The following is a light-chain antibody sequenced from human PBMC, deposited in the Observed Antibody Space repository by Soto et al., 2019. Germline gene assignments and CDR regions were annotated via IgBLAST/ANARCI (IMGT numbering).Light chain of an antibody. CDR1: SSDFGSYNR. CDR2: EVS. J-gene: IGLJ1*01. CDR3: SLYTSDSTYV. V-gene: IGLV2-18*01. Sequence: QSALTQPPSGSGSPGQSVTISCTGTSSDFGSYNRVSWYQRPPGTGPNLMIYEVSNRPSGVPDRFSGSTSGNTASLTISGLQAEDEAEYYCSLYTSDSTYVFGTGTKVTVL.